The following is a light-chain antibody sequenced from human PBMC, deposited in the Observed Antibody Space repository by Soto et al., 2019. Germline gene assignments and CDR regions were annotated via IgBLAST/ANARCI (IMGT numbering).Light chain of an antibody. V-gene: IGKV1-17*01. CDR1: QDIRND. Sequence: DIQMTQSPSSLPASVGDRVTITCRASQDIRNDLGWYQQKPGKAPKRLIYSTSILQSGVPSRFSGSGSGTEFTLTIYGLQPEDFAAYHCLQHYAFPWTFGQGTKVEIK. CDR2: STS. J-gene: IGKJ1*01. CDR3: LQHYAFPWT.